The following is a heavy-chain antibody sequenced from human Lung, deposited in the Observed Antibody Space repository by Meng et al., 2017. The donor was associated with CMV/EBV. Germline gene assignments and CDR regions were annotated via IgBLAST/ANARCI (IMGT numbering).Heavy chain of an antibody. Sequence: SVXXSCKSSSYTFTAHYFHWVRQAPGQGLEWMGWIHPHRGDTNYAQQFQGRVTLTRDTSINTGYMELTRLTSDDTAVYYCARDNNWGPDYWGQGTLVTVSS. J-gene: IGHJ4*02. V-gene: IGHV1-2*02. D-gene: IGHD1-1*01. CDR2: IHPHRGDT. CDR3: ARDNNWGPDY. CDR1: SYTFTAHY.